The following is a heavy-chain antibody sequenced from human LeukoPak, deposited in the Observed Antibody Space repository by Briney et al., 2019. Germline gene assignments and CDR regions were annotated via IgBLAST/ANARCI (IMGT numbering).Heavy chain of an antibody. CDR2: IYPGDSDT. CDR1: GYSFTSYW. J-gene: IGHJ5*02. CDR3: ARVFDYYDSSGTNWNWFDP. D-gene: IGHD3-22*01. V-gene: IGHV5-51*01. Sequence: GKSLKISCKGSGYSFTSYWIGWVRQMPGKGLEWMGIIYPGDSDTRYSPSFQGQVTISADKSISTAYLQWSSLKASDTAMYYCARVFDYYDSSGTNWNWFDPWGQGILVTVSS.